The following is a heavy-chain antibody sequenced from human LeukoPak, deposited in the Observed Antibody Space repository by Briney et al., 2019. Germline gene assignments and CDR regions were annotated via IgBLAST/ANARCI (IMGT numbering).Heavy chain of an antibody. D-gene: IGHD5-24*01. V-gene: IGHV3-48*03. Sequence: GGSLRLSCAASGFTFSSYEMNWVRQAPGKGLEWVSYISSSGSTIYYADSVKGRFTISRDNAKNSLYLQMNSLRAEDTAVYYCARDRWLQYEYYFDYWGQGTLVTVSS. CDR3: ARDRWLQYEYYFDY. CDR2: ISSSGSTI. J-gene: IGHJ4*02. CDR1: GFTFSSYE.